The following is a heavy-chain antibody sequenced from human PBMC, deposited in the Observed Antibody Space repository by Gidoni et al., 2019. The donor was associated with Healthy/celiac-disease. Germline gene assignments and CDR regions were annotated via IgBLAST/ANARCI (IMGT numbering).Heavy chain of an antibody. J-gene: IGHJ4*02. Sequence: KFQGRVTITRDTSASTAYMELSSLRSEDTAVYYCARGVWFGDYWGQGTLVTVSS. CDR3: ARGVWFGDY. V-gene: IGHV1-3*01. D-gene: IGHD3-10*01.